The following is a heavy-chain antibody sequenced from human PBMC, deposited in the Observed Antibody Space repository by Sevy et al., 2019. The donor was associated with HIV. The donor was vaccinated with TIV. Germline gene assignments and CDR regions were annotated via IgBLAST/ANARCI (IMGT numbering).Heavy chain of an antibody. CDR1: GFTFSRYS. CDR2: ISFDASNK. CDR3: ALERLSSDVAEYFQN. Sequence: GGSLRLSCAASGFTFSRYSMHWVRQALGKGLEWVATISFDASNKHYADSVKGRFTISRDNFQNSLFLQMNSLRPEDTAVYYCALERLSSDVAEYFQNWGHGTLVTVSS. V-gene: IGHV3-30*04. J-gene: IGHJ1*01. D-gene: IGHD1-1*01.